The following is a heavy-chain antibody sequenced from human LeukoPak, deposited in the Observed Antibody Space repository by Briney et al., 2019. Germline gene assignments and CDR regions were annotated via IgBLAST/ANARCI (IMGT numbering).Heavy chain of an antibody. CDR3: ARMMSIPVAGHRPLFDY. CDR2: ISAYNGNT. J-gene: IGHJ4*02. CDR1: GYTFTSYG. D-gene: IGHD6-19*01. Sequence: ASVKVSCKASGYTFTSYGINWVRQVPGQGLEWMGWISAYNGNTNYAQKLQDRVTMTTDTSTSTAYMELRSLRSDDTAIYYCARMMSIPVAGHRPLFDYWGQGTLVTVSS. V-gene: IGHV1-18*01.